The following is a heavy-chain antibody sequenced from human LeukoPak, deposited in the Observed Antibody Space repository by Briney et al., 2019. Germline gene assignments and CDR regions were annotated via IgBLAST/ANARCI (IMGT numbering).Heavy chain of an antibody. CDR1: GGSISSGDYY. CDR2: IYDRGST. D-gene: IGHD3-22*01. Sequence: PSETLSLTCTASGGSISSGDYYWSWIRQPPGKGLEWIGLIYDRGSTYYNPSLKSRVTISVDTSKNQFSLRLSSVTAADTAVYYCARAVEITMIVVVSHFDYWGQGTLVTLST. CDR3: ARAVEITMIVVVSHFDY. J-gene: IGHJ4*02. V-gene: IGHV4-30-4*01.